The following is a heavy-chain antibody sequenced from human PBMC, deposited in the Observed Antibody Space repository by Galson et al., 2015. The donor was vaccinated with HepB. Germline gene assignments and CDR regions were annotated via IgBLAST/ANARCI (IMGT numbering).Heavy chain of an antibody. CDR3: ARDSSDWFGAEYFQH. D-gene: IGHD6-13*01. J-gene: IGHJ1*01. CDR1: GYTFTTYG. Sequence: SVKVSCKASGYTFTTYGITWVRQAPGQGLEWMGRISAYNGNTNYVQKLQGRVTMTTDTSTSTAYMELRSLRSDDTAVYYCARDSSDWFGAEYFQHWGQGTLVTVSS. V-gene: IGHV1-18*04. CDR2: ISAYNGNT.